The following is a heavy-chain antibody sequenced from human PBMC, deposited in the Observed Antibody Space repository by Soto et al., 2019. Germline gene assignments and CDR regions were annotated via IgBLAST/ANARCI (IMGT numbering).Heavy chain of an antibody. CDR1: GFTFSDYY. V-gene: IGHV3-11*01. D-gene: IGHD3-9*01. CDR2: ISSSGSTI. Sequence: QVQLVESGGGLVKPGGSLRLSCAASGFTFSDYYMSWIRQAPGKGLEWVSYISSSGSTIYYADSVKGRFTISRDNAKNSLYLQMNSLRAEDTAVYYCARDHSRGGYYDILNNKGREDAFDIWGQGTMVTVSS. J-gene: IGHJ3*02. CDR3: ARDHSRGGYYDILNNKGREDAFDI.